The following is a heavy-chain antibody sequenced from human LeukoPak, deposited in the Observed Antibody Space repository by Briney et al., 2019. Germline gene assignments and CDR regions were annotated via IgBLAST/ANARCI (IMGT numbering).Heavy chain of an antibody. CDR3: ASAPAVGCSGGSCYSGPDY. Sequence: SETLSLTCTVSGGSISDYYWSWIRQSPGKGLEWIGYIYYSGSTNYNPSLKSRVTISVDRSKNQFSLKLSSVTAADTAVYYCASAPAVGCSGGSCYSGPDYWGQGTLVTVSS. CDR1: GGSISDYY. J-gene: IGHJ4*02. V-gene: IGHV4-59*12. D-gene: IGHD2-15*01. CDR2: IYYSGST.